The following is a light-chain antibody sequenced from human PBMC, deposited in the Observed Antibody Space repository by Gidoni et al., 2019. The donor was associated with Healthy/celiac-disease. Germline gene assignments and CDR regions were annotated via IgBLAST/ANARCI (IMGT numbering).Light chain of an antibody. CDR1: QSISSW. J-gene: IGKJ3*01. V-gene: IGKV1-5*03. Sequence: DIQMTPSPSTLSASVGDRVTITCRASQSISSWLAWYQQKPGKAPKLLIYKASSLESGVPSRFSGSGSGTEFTLTISSLQPDDFATYYCQQYNGYSFTFGPGTKVEI. CDR3: QQYNGYSFT. CDR2: KAS.